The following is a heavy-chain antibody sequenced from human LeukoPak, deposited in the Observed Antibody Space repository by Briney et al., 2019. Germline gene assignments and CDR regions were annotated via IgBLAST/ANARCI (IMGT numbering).Heavy chain of an antibody. Sequence: ASVKVSCKVSGYTLTELSMHWVRQAPGKGLEWMGGFDPEDGETIYAQKFQGRVTMTEDTSTDTAYMELSSLRSEDTAVYYCAANEYSGYSNLYGMDVWGQGTTVTVSS. CDR2: FDPEDGET. J-gene: IGHJ6*02. CDR3: AANEYSGYSNLYGMDV. D-gene: IGHD6-13*01. V-gene: IGHV1-24*01. CDR1: GYTLTELS.